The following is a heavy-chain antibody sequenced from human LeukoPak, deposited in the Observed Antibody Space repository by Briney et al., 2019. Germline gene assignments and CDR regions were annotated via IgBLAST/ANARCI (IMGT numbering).Heavy chain of an antibody. D-gene: IGHD6-6*01. CDR3: ARDEASSKANAFDI. CDR1: GYTLTGYY. CDR2: INLNSGGT. V-gene: IGHV1-2*02. J-gene: IGHJ3*02. Sequence: ASVKVSCKASGYTLTGYYMHWVRQGPGQGLEWMGWINLNSGGTNYAQKFQGRVTMTRDTSISTAYMELSRLRSDDTAVYYCARDEASSKANAFDIWGQGTMVIVSS.